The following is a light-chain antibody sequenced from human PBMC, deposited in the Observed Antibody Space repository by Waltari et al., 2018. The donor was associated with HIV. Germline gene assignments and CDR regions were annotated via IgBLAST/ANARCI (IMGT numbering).Light chain of an antibody. Sequence: QSVLTQPPSASGTPGQRVTIPCSGSSSNIGSNYVFWYQQLPGRDPTLFLYTNTDRPAGVPDGFSGSKSGTSASLAVSGLRSDDAADYYCAAWEDSLWVFGGGTKLTV. V-gene: IGLV1-47*01. CDR2: TNT. J-gene: IGLJ3*02. CDR3: AAWEDSLWV. CDR1: SSNIGSNY.